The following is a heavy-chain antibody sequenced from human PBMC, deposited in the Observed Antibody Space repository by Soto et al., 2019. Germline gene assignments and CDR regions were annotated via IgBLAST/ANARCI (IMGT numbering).Heavy chain of an antibody. CDR2: INHSGST. Sequence: SETLCLTCAVYGGTFIGYYWSWIRKHTGKRLEWIGEINHSGSTNYNPSLKSRVTISVDTSKNQFSLKLSSVTAADTAVYYCASSYGDYRHYFDYWGQGTLVTVSS. V-gene: IGHV4-34*01. CDR1: GGTFIGYY. D-gene: IGHD4-17*01. J-gene: IGHJ4*02. CDR3: ASSYGDYRHYFDY.